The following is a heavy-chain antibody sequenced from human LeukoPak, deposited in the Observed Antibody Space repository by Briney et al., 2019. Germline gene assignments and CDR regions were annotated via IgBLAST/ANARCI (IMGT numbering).Heavy chain of an antibody. J-gene: IGHJ6*02. V-gene: IGHV3-30*18. D-gene: IGHD1-26*01. CDR2: ISYDGSNK. Sequence: GGSLRLSCAASGFTFSSYGMHWVRQAPGKGLEWVAVISYDGSNKYYADSVKGRFTISRDNSKNTLYVQMNSLRAEDTAVYYCAKDQAVGTTSDYYYYAMDVWGQGTTVTVSS. CDR1: GFTFSSYG. CDR3: AKDQAVGTTSDYYYYAMDV.